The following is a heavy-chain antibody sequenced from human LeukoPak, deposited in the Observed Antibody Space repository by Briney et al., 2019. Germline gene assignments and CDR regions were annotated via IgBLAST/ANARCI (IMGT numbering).Heavy chain of an antibody. V-gene: IGHV3-48*04. CDR1: GFTFSSYS. J-gene: IGHJ4*02. D-gene: IGHD1-26*01. Sequence: GGSLRLSCAASGFTFSSYSMNWVRQAPGKGLEGVSYISSSSSTIYYAGSVKGRFTISRDNAKNSLYLQMNSLRAEDTAVYYCARDGIVGATVFDYWGQGTLVTVSS. CDR2: ISSSSSTI. CDR3: ARDGIVGATVFDY.